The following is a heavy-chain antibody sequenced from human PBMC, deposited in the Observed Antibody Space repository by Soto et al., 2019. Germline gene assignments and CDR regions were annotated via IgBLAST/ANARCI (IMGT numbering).Heavy chain of an antibody. D-gene: IGHD3-9*01. Sequence: ASMKVSCKASGYTFTSYAMHWVRQAPGQRLEWMGWINAGNGNTKYSQKFQGRVTITRDTSASTAYMELSSLRSEDTAVYYCARSSGVYDILAWGQGTLVTVSS. CDR3: ARSSGVYDILA. V-gene: IGHV1-3*01. J-gene: IGHJ5*02. CDR2: INAGNGNT. CDR1: GYTFTSYA.